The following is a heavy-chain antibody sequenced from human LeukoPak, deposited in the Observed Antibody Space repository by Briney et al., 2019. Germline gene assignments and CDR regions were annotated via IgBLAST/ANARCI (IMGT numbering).Heavy chain of an antibody. D-gene: IGHD3-22*01. CDR1: GFTFSSYA. CDR2: ISGSGGST. CDR3: AKDKDTYYYDSSGYPTYYFDY. Sequence: GGSLRLSCAASGFTFSSYAMSWVRQAPGMGLEWVSAISGSGGSTYYADSVKGRFTISRDNSKNTLYLQMSSLRAEDTAVYYCAKDKDTYYYDSSGYPTYYFDYWGQGTLVTVSS. J-gene: IGHJ4*02. V-gene: IGHV3-23*01.